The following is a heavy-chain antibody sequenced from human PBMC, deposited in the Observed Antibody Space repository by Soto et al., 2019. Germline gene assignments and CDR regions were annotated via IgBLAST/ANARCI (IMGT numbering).Heavy chain of an antibody. CDR1: GFTFNNAW. CDR2: IKSRIDGETT. J-gene: IGHJ4*02. V-gene: IGHV3-15*01. CDR3: ATGVLPPDY. D-gene: IGHD2-2*01. Sequence: GGSLRLSCAASGFTFNNAWMNWVRQAPGKGLEWVGRIKSRIDGETTDYAAPVQGRFTISRDDSKNTLYLQMNNLKTEDTAVYYCATGVLPPDYWGQG.